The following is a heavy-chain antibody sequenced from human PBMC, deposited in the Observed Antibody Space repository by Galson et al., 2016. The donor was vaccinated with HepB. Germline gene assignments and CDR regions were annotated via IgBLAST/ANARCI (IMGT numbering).Heavy chain of an antibody. V-gene: IGHV5-51*01. D-gene: IGHD3-16*01. CDR2: LYPDDSDT. CDR3: ASPGEGYDAFEI. J-gene: IGHJ3*02. CDR1: GYNFTTYW. Sequence: QSGAEVKKPGESLRISCKGSGYNFTTYWIGWVRQMPGKGLEWMGILYPDDSDTRYSPSFQGQVTISADKSISTAYLQWSSLKASDTAIYYCASPGEGYDAFEIWGQGTMVTVSS.